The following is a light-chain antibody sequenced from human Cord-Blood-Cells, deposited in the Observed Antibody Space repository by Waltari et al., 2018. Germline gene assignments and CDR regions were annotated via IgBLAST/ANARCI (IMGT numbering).Light chain of an antibody. CDR1: QSVSSY. CDR2: DAS. V-gene: IGKV3-11*01. Sequence: EIVLTQSPATLSLSPGERATLSSRASQSVSSYLAWYQQKPGQAPRLLIYDASNRATVIPARFSGSGSGTDFTLTISSLEPEDFAVYYCQQRSNWLYSFGQGTKLEIK. J-gene: IGKJ2*03. CDR3: QQRSNWLYS.